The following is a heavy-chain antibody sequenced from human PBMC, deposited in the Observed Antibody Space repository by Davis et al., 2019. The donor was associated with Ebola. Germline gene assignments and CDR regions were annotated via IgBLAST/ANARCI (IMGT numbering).Heavy chain of an antibody. CDR2: ISYDGSNK. Sequence: PGGSLRLSCAASGFTFSSYAMHWVRQAPGKGLEWVAVISYDGSNKYYADSVKGRFTISRDNSKNTLYLQMNSLRAEDTAVYYCAQEGEAAVPLDYWGQGTLVTVSS. J-gene: IGHJ4*02. D-gene: IGHD6-13*01. V-gene: IGHV3-30*04. CDR1: GFTFSSYA. CDR3: AQEGEAAVPLDY.